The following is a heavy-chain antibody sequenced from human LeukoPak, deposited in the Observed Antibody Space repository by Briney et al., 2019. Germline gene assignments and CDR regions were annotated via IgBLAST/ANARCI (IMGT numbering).Heavy chain of an antibody. Sequence: GGSLRLSCPASGLTVSGKYMMWVRQAPGKRLEWVSLIYSGGRPYYADSVRGRFTISRDTSKNTLFLQMSSLRAEDTALYYCATDGTYGQGYFDFWGLGTLVTVSS. CDR1: GLTVSGKY. D-gene: IGHD3-10*01. CDR2: IYSGGRP. CDR3: ATDGTYGQGYFDF. J-gene: IGHJ4*02. V-gene: IGHV3-53*01.